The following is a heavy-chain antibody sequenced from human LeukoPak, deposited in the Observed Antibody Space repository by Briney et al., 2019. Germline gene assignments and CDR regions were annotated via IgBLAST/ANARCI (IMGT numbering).Heavy chain of an antibody. D-gene: IGHD2-15*01. V-gene: IGHV3-9*01. CDR2: VSWNSGSI. Sequence: GRSLRLSCAASGSTFDDYAMHWVRQAPGKGLEWVSGVSWNSGSIGYADSVKGRFTISRDNAKNSLYLQMNSLRAEDTALYYCAKGHQYSTYWYFDLWGRGTLVTVSS. CDR1: GSTFDDYA. CDR3: AKGHQYSTYWYFDL. J-gene: IGHJ2*01.